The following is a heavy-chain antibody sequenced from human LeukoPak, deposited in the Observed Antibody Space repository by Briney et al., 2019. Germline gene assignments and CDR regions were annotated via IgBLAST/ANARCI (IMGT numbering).Heavy chain of an antibody. CDR3: ARAGWGRITITSA. CDR1: GGSFSGYY. Sequence: KPSETLSLTCAVYGGSFSGYYWSWIRQPPGKGLEWIGEINHSGSTNYNPSLKSRVTISVDTSKNQFSLKLSSVTAADTAVYYCARAGWGRITITSAWGQGTMVTVSS. V-gene: IGHV4-34*01. D-gene: IGHD3-9*01. CDR2: INHSGST. J-gene: IGHJ3*01.